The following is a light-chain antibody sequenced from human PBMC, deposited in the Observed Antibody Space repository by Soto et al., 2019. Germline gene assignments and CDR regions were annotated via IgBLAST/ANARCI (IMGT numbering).Light chain of an antibody. CDR3: QQYYTTPRT. Sequence: DIVMTQSPDSLAVSLGERATIHCKSSQSLLYGPNNKNYLAWYHQKPGQPPKLLIYWASTRESGVPDRFSGSGSGTDFTLTISSLQAEDVAVYYCQQYYTTPRTFGQGTKVEIK. V-gene: IGKV4-1*01. J-gene: IGKJ1*01. CDR2: WAS. CDR1: QSLLYGPNNKNY.